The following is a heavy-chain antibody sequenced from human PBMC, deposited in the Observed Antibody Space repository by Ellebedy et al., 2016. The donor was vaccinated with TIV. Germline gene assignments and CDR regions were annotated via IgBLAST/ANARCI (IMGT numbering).Heavy chain of an antibody. CDR1: GGTFSSYA. Sequence: ASVKVSCXASGGTFSSYAISWVRQAPGQGLEWMGWINPNSGGTNYAQKFQGWVTMTRDTSISTAYMELSRLRSDDTAVYYCARAPGSHYCGGDCDWYFDLWGRGTLVTVSS. V-gene: IGHV1-2*04. CDR2: INPNSGGT. CDR3: ARAPGSHYCGGDCDWYFDL. J-gene: IGHJ2*01. D-gene: IGHD2-21*01.